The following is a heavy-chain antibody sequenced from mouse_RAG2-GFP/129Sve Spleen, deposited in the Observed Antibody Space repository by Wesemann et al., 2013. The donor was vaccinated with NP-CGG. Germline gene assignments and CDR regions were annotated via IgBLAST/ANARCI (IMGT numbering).Heavy chain of an antibody. J-gene: IGHJ2*01. CDR2: INPSSGYT. V-gene: IGHV1-4*01. CDR1: GYTFTSYT. Sequence: AELARPGASVKMSCKASGYTFTSYTMHWVKQRPGQGLEWIGYINPSSGYTNYNQKFKDKATLTADKSSSTAYMQLSSLTSEDSAVYYCAREGGNYSFDYWGAKGHHSHSLL. CDR3: AREGGNYSFDY. D-gene: IGHD2-1*01.